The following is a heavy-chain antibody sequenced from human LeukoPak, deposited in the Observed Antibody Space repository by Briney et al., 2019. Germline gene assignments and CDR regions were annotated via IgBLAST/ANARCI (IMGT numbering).Heavy chain of an antibody. J-gene: IGHJ6*03. CDR1: GYTFTNYG. D-gene: IGHD3-22*01. V-gene: IGHV1-18*01. CDR2: ISTYNAYT. Sequence: ASVKVSCKASGYTFTNYGITWVRQAPGQGLEWMGWISTYNAYTNYAQKFQGRVTMTTDTSTSTAYMELRSLRSDDTAIYYCARDPTYDSSDYYYYMDVWGKGTTVTISS. CDR3: ARDPTYDSSDYYYYMDV.